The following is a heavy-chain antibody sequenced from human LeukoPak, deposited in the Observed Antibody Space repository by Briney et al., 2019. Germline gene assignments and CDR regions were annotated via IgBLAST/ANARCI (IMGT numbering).Heavy chain of an antibody. J-gene: IGHJ3*02. CDR1: GLTFSSYS. V-gene: IGHV3-21*01. CDR2: ISSSSSYI. Sequence: GGSLRLSCAASGLTFSSYSMNWVRQAPGKGLEWVSSISSSSSYIYYADSVKGRFTISRDNAKNSLYLQMDSLRAEDTAVYYCARKRSPGAFDIWGQGTMVTVSS. CDR3: ARKRSPGAFDI.